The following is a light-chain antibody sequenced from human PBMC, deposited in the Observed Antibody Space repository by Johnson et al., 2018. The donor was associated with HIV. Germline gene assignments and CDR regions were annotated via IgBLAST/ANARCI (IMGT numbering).Light chain of an antibody. CDR3: GTWDSSLSAYV. CDR1: SSNIGKNY. V-gene: IGLV1-51*02. Sequence: QSVLTQPPSVSAAPGQKVTISCSGSSSNIGKNYVSWYQQLPGTAPKVLIYENNKRPSRIPDRFSGSKSGASATLGITGLQTGDEADYYCGTWDSSLSAYVFGTVTKVTVL. CDR2: ENN. J-gene: IGLJ1*01.